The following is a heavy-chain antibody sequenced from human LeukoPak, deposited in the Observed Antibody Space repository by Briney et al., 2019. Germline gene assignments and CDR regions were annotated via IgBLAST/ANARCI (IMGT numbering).Heavy chain of an antibody. D-gene: IGHD3-22*01. CDR1: GGSFSGYY. Sequence: PSETLSLTCAVYGGSFSGYYWSWIRQPPGKGLEWIGEINHSGSTNYNPSLKSRVTISVDTSKNQFSLKLSSVTAADTAVYYCARHVEYYDSSGYLPLDFDYWGQGTLVTVSS. V-gene: IGHV4-34*01. CDR3: ARHVEYYDSSGYLPLDFDY. CDR2: INHSGST. J-gene: IGHJ4*02.